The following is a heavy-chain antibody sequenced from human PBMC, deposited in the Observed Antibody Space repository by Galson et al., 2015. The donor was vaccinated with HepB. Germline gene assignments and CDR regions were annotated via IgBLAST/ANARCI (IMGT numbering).Heavy chain of an antibody. D-gene: IGHD1-1*01. Sequence: SLRLSCAASGFTFSTYHMNWVRQAPGKGLEWVSSIGITYEKFYADSVKGRFTVSRDNAKNSLYLQMNSLRAEDTAIFYCARGGGNVPFDSWGQGTLVTVSS. V-gene: IGHV3-69-1*01. CDR2: IGITYEK. J-gene: IGHJ4*02. CDR3: ARGGGNVPFDS. CDR1: GFTFSTYH.